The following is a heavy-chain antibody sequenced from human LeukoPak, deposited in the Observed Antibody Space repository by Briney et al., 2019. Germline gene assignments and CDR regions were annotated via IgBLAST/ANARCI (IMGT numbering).Heavy chain of an antibody. J-gene: IGHJ5*02. CDR2: IYYSGST. CDR3: ARVPMIRGGFDP. V-gene: IGHV4-59*01. CDR1: GGSISSYY. D-gene: IGHD3-10*01. Sequence: SETLSLTRTVSGGSISSYYWSWVRQPPGKGLEWIGYIYYSGSTNYNPSLKSRVTISVDTSKNQFSLKLSSVTAADTAVYYCARVPMIRGGFDPWGQGTLVTVSS.